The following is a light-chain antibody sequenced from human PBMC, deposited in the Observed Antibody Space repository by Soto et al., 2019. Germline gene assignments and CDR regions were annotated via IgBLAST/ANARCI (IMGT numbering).Light chain of an antibody. V-gene: IGKV1-5*01. J-gene: IGKJ1*01. CDR1: QSISSW. CDR2: DAS. CDR3: QQYNSYWT. Sequence: DIQMTQSPATLSASVGDRVTITCRASQSISSWLAWYQQKPGQAPKLLIYDASSLESGFPSRFSGSGSGTEFTLTISRLQADDFENYYYQQYNSYWTFGQGTKVEIK.